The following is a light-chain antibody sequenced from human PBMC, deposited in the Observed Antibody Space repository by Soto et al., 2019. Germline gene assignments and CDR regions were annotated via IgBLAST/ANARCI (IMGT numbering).Light chain of an antibody. CDR1: QSLLHSNGYNY. Sequence: DIVMTQSPLSLPVTPGEPASISFRSIQSLLHSNGYNYLDWYLQKPGQSPQLLIYLGSNRASGVPDRFSGSGSGTDFTLKISRVEAEDVGVYYCMQALQTPWTFGQGTMV. V-gene: IGKV2-28*01. CDR3: MQALQTPWT. J-gene: IGKJ1*01. CDR2: LGS.